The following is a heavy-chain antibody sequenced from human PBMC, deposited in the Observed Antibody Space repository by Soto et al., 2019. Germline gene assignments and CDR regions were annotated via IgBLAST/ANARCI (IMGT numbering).Heavy chain of an antibody. CDR3: ARSVEGHFDY. CDR1: GFPFSIYS. V-gene: IGHV3-48*02. D-gene: IGHD6-19*01. Sequence: EVQLVESGGGLVQPGGSLRLTCVASGFPFSIYSMNWVRQAPGKGLEWSSYITSDTNTIKYADSVKGRFTSSRDNAKNLVYLQMNSLRDEDTAVYFCARSVEGHFDYWGQGTVVTVSS. CDR2: ITSDTNTI. J-gene: IGHJ4*02.